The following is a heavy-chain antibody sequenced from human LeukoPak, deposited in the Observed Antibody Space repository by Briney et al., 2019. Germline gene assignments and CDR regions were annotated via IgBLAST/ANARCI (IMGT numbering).Heavy chain of an antibody. D-gene: IGHD6-19*01. Sequence: GGSLRLSCAASGFTSDDYGMSWVRQAPGKGLEWVSGINWNGGSTGYADSVKGRFTISRDNAKNSLYLQMNSLRAEDTALYYCAREGPGLGGWYYNYYYMDVWGKGTTVTVSS. CDR1: GFTSDDYG. CDR2: INWNGGST. J-gene: IGHJ6*03. CDR3: AREGPGLGGWYYNYYYMDV. V-gene: IGHV3-20*04.